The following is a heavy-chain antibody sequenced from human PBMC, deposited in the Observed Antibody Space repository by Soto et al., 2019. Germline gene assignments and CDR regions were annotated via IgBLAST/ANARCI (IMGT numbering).Heavy chain of an antibody. CDR1: GGSVSSGSYY. V-gene: IGHV4-61*01. CDR2: IYYSGST. J-gene: IGHJ5*02. D-gene: IGHD6-6*01. Sequence: SETLSLTCTVSGGSVSSGSYYWSWIRQPPGKGLEWIGYIYYSGSTNYNPSLKSRVTISVDTSKNQFSLKLSSVTAADTAVYYCARGVYSSSSPKFDPWGQGTLVTVSS. CDR3: ARGVYSSSSPKFDP.